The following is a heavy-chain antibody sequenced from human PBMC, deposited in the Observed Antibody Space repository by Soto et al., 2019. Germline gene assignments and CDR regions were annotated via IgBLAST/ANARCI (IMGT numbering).Heavy chain of an antibody. CDR1: GASISSSSYY. CDR2: IYYSGGT. J-gene: IGHJ5*02. Sequence: SEALSLTCTVSGASISSSSYYWGWIRQPPGKGLEWIGSIYYSGGTYYNPSLKSRVTISVDTSKNQFSLKLSSVTAADTAVYYCARQGSRYWFDPWGQGTLVTVSS. D-gene: IGHD6-13*01. CDR3: ARQGSRYWFDP. V-gene: IGHV4-39*01.